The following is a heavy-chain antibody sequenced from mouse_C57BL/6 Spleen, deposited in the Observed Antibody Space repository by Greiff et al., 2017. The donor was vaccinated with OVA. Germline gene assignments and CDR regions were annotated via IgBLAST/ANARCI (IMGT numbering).Heavy chain of an antibody. J-gene: IGHJ1*03. V-gene: IGHV1-18*01. CDR3: ARKGYHGSSYVSYWYFDV. Sequence: EVQLQQSGPELVKPGASVKIPCKASGYTFTDYNMDWVKQSHGKSLEWIGDINPNNGGTIYNQKFKGKATLTVDKSSSTAYMELRSLTSEDTAVYYCARKGYHGSSYVSYWYFDVWGTGTTVTVSS. CDR2: INPNNGGT. D-gene: IGHD1-1*01. CDR1: GYTFTDYN.